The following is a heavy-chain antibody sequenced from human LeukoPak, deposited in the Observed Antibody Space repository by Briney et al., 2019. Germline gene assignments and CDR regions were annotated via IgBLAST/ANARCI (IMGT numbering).Heavy chain of an antibody. CDR3: ARGRLKDYYGSGSYYTP. Sequence: PSETLSLTCAVYGGSFSGYYWSWIRQPPGKGLEWIGEINYSGSTNYNPSLKSRVTISVDTSKNQFSLKLSSVTAADTAVYYCARGRLKDYYGSGSYYTPWGQGTLVTVSS. CDR1: GGSFSGYY. CDR2: INYSGST. D-gene: IGHD3-10*01. J-gene: IGHJ4*02. V-gene: IGHV4-34*01.